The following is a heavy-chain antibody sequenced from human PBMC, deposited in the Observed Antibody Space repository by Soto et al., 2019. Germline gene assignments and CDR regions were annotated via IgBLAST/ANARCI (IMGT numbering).Heavy chain of an antibody. V-gene: IGHV3-7*01. CDR1: GFTFSSYW. CDR3: AREASPADYDYIWGSYPRYLDY. J-gene: IGHJ4*02. Sequence: GGSLRLSCAASGFTFSSYWMSWVRQAPGKGLEWVANIKQDGSEKYYVDSVKGRFTISRDNAKNSLYLQMNSLRAEDTAVYYCAREASPADYDYIWGSYPRYLDYWGQGTLVTVSS. D-gene: IGHD3-16*02. CDR2: IKQDGSEK.